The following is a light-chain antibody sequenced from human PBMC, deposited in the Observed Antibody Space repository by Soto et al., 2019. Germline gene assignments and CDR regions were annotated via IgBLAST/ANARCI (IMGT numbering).Light chain of an antibody. V-gene: IGKV3-20*01. J-gene: IGKJ3*01. Sequence: EIVLTQSPDTLSLSPGERATLSCRASQSVSSDYLVWYQQKFGQAPRLLIYGASSRATGTPDRFSGSGSGTDFTLTISRLEPEDFAVYSGQHYGTPPPSVTFAPGTKVEIK. CDR3: QHYGTPPPSVT. CDR1: QSVSSDY. CDR2: GAS.